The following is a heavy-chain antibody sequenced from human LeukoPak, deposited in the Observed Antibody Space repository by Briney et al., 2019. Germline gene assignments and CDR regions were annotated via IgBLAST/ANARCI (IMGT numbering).Heavy chain of an antibody. V-gene: IGHV3-23*01. CDR3: AKDPAPYQLPYNWFDP. D-gene: IGHD2-2*01. J-gene: IGHJ5*02. Sequence: GGSLRLSCAASGFTFSSYAMSWVRQAPGKGLEWVSAISGSGGSTYYADSVKGRFTISRDNSKNTLYLQMNSLRAEDTAVYYCAKDPAPYQLPYNWFDPWGQGTLVTASS. CDR1: GFTFSSYA. CDR2: ISGSGGST.